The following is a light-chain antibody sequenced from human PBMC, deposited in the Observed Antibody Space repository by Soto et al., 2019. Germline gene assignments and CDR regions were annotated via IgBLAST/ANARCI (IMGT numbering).Light chain of an antibody. CDR1: QSVSSSY. CDR2: GAS. V-gene: IGKV3-15*01. CDR3: QQYNKWPQP. Sequence: EIGLPQSPGTLSLSPGERATLSCSASQSVSSSYLAWYQQKPGQAPRLLIYGASTRATGIPARFSGSGSGTEFTLTISSLQSEDFAVYYCQQYNKWPQPVGQGGKVAIK. J-gene: IGKJ1*01.